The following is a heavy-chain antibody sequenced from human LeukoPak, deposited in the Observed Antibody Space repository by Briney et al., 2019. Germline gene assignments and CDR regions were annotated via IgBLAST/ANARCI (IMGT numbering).Heavy chain of an antibody. CDR3: ATSFGELDNY. Sequence: GGSLRLSCAASGFTFSSYDMHWVRQDTGKGLEWVSAIGTIGDTYYADSVKGRFTISRDNSKNTLYLQMNSLRLEDRAVYYCATSFGELDNYWGQGTLVTVSS. V-gene: IGHV3-13*01. J-gene: IGHJ4*02. CDR1: GFTFSSYD. CDR2: IGTIGDT. D-gene: IGHD3-10*01.